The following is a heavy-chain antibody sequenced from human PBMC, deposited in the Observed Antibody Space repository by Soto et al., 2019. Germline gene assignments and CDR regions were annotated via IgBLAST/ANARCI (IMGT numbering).Heavy chain of an antibody. CDR2: ISYDGSNT. CDR3: AKEGGLSGSYYISSSYYFDY. V-gene: IGHV3-30*18. J-gene: IGHJ4*02. D-gene: IGHD1-26*01. Sequence: GGSLRLSCVASGFTFSIYGMHWVRQAQGKGLEWVAIISYDGSNTYYADSVKGRFTISRDNSKNTLYLQMNSLRAEDTSVYYCAKEGGLSGSYYISSSYYFDYWGQGTLVTVSS. CDR1: GFTFSIYG.